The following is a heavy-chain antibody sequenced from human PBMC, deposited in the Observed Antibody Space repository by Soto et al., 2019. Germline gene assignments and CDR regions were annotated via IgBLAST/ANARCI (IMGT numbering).Heavy chain of an antibody. Sequence: PGESLKISCKGSGYSFTSYWIGWVRQMPEKGLEWMGIIYPGDSESRYSPSFQGQVTISADKSISTAYLQWSSLKASDIAMYYCAIHPYGDYDGMAVWGQGTTVTVSS. CDR1: GYSFTSYW. CDR3: AIHPYGDYDGMAV. D-gene: IGHD4-17*01. J-gene: IGHJ6*02. V-gene: IGHV5-51*01. CDR2: IYPGDSES.